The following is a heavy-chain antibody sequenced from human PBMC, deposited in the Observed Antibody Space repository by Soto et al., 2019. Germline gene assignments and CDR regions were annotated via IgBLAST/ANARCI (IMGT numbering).Heavy chain of an antibody. J-gene: IGHJ4*02. CDR1: GFTFSYYY. Sequence: GGSLRLSCAASGFTFSYYYMSWIRQAPGKGLEWVSYISSSGSTIYYADSVKGRFTISRDNAKNSLHLQMNSLRAEDTAVYYCARDRETYYFDYWGQGTLVTVS. V-gene: IGHV3-11*01. CDR3: ARDRETYYFDY. CDR2: ISSSGSTI. D-gene: IGHD1-26*01.